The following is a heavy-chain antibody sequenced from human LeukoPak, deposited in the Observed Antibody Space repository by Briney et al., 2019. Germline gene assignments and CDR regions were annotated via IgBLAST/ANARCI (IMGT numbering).Heavy chain of an antibody. D-gene: IGHD6-19*01. CDR2: IYSGGST. V-gene: IGHV3-66*02. J-gene: IGHJ4*02. CDR1: GFTVSSNY. CDR3: ARDKLGSGYSSDFDY. Sequence: GGSLRLSCAASGFTVSSNYMSWVRQAPGKGLEWVSVIYSGGSTYYADSVKGRFTISRDNSKNTLYLQMNSLRAEDTAVYYCARDKLGSGYSSDFDYWGQRTLVTVSS.